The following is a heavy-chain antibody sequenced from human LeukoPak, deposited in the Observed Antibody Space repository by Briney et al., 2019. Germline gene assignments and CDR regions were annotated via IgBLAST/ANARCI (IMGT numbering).Heavy chain of an antibody. Sequence: SETLSLTCTVSGGSISSSSYYWSWIRQPPGKGLEWIGEINHSGSTNYNPSLKSRVTISVDTSKNQFSLKLSSVTAADTAVYYCASGGSSGYYSGFDYWGQGTLVTVSS. J-gene: IGHJ4*02. CDR1: GGSISSSSYY. V-gene: IGHV4-39*07. D-gene: IGHD3-22*01. CDR2: INHSGST. CDR3: ASGGSSGYYSGFDY.